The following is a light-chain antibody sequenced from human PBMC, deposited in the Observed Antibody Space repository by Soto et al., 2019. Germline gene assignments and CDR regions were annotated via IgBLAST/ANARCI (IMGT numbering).Light chain of an antibody. CDR1: QTVPSNY. CDR2: GAS. CDR3: PQYGCSTST. Sequence: EILFTQAPGTLSLSPGERATLSCRASQTVPSNYLGWFPNRPGQAPRPIIQGASSRGTDIPERVRRRGAWTACTRPISRLEPEDVYVDACPQYGCSTSTFGQGTKVDI. J-gene: IGKJ1*01. V-gene: IGKV3-20*01.